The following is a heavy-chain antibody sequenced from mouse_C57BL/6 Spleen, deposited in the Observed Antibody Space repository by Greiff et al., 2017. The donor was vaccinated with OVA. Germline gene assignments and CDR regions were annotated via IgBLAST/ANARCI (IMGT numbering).Heavy chain of an antibody. J-gene: IGHJ2*01. CDR2: ISSGGDYI. CDR3: TRAPLITTVVGDYFDY. V-gene: IGHV5-9-1*02. D-gene: IGHD1-1*01. Sequence: VQLKESGEGLVKPGGSLKLSCAASGFTFSSYAMSWVRQTPEKRLEWVAYISSGGDYIYYADTVKGRFTISRDNARNTLYLQMSSLKSEDTAMYYCTRAPLITTVVGDYFDYWGQGTTLTVSS. CDR1: GFTFSSYA.